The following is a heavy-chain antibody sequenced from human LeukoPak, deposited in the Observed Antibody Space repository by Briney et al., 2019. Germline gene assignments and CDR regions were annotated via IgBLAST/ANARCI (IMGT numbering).Heavy chain of an antibody. CDR3: ARDLIYCSGGSCGDY. D-gene: IGHD2-15*01. CDR1: GFTFSSYE. CDR2: ISSSGSTI. J-gene: IGHJ4*02. Sequence: PGGSLRLSCAASGFTFSSYEMNWVRQAPGKGLEWVSYISSSGSTIYYADFVKGRFTISRDNAKNSLYLQMNSLRAEDTAVYYCARDLIYCSGGSCGDYWGQGTLVTVSS. V-gene: IGHV3-48*03.